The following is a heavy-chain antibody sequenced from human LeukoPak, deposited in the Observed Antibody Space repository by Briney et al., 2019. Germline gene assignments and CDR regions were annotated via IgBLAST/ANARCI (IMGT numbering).Heavy chain of an antibody. CDR2: IKSKTDGGTT. D-gene: IGHD1-7*01. CDR3: SRNYHTYYFDY. Sequence: GGSLRLSCAASGFTFSNAWMTWVRQAPGKGLEWVGRIKSKTDGGTTDYASPVKDGFTISRDDSKNTLYLQMNSLKTEDTAVYYCSRNYHTYYFDYWGQGTLVTVSS. CDR1: GFTFSNAW. V-gene: IGHV3-15*01. J-gene: IGHJ4*02.